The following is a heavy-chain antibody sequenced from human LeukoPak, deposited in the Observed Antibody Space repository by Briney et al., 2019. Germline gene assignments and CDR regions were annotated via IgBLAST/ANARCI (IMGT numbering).Heavy chain of an antibody. CDR3: VRDSSSSALQYYYYMDV. Sequence: SVKVSCKASGGTFSSYAISWVRQAPGQGLEWMGRIIPIFGTANYAQKFQGRVTITADKSTSTAYMELSSLRSEDTAVYYCVRDSSSSALQYYYYMDVWGKGTTVTVSS. D-gene: IGHD6-6*01. V-gene: IGHV1-69*06. CDR1: GGTFSSYA. CDR2: IIPIFGTA. J-gene: IGHJ6*03.